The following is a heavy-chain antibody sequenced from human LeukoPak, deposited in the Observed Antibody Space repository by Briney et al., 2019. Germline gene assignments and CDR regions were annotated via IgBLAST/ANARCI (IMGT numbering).Heavy chain of an antibody. V-gene: IGHV3-53*01. CDR3: AKLKGWYGEGYFDY. Sequence: GGSLRLSCAASGFAVSSNYMSWVRQAPGKGLEWVSVIYSDGRTYYADSVKGQFTISRDISKNTLFLQMTSLRAEDTAVYYCAKLKGWYGEGYFDYWGQGTLVTVSS. D-gene: IGHD3-10*01. J-gene: IGHJ4*02. CDR1: GFAVSSNY. CDR2: IYSDGRT.